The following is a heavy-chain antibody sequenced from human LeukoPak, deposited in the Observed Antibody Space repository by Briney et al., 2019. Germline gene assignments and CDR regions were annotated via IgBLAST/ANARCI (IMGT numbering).Heavy chain of an antibody. D-gene: IGHD3-3*01. Sequence: GASVKVSCKASGYTFTSYGISWVRQAPGQGLERMGWISAYNGDTDYAQKLQGRVTMTTDTSTSTAYMELRSLRSDNTAVYYCARGFMANLEWLLSAWGQGTLVTVSS. J-gene: IGHJ5*02. CDR3: ARGFMANLEWLLSA. V-gene: IGHV1-18*01. CDR1: GYTFTSYG. CDR2: ISAYNGDT.